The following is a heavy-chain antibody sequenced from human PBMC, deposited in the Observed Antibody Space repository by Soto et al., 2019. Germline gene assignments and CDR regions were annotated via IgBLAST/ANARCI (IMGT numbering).Heavy chain of an antibody. V-gene: IGHV3-15*07. J-gene: IGHJ3*02. D-gene: IGHD3-16*02. CDR3: TTEIFTFGGVITVAFDI. CDR2: IKSKTDGGTT. Sequence: GGSLRLSCAASGFTFSNAWMNWVRQAPGKGLEWVGRIKSKTDGGTTDYAAPVKGRFTISRDDSKNTLYLQMNSLKTEDTAVYYCTTEIFTFGGVITVAFDIWGQGTMVTVSS. CDR1: GFTFSNAW.